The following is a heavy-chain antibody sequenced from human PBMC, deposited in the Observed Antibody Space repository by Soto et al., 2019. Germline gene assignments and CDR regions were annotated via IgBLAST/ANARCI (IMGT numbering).Heavy chain of an antibody. Sequence: GGSLRLSCAASGFTFSSYAMSWVRQAPGKGLEWVSAISGSGGSTYYADSVKGRFTISRDNSKNTLYLQMNSLRAEDTAVYYCASQIVSEIVVVPAATERRIESAFDIWGQGTMVTVSS. V-gene: IGHV3-23*01. CDR2: ISGSGGST. J-gene: IGHJ3*02. CDR3: ASQIVSEIVVVPAATERRIESAFDI. D-gene: IGHD2-2*01. CDR1: GFTFSSYA.